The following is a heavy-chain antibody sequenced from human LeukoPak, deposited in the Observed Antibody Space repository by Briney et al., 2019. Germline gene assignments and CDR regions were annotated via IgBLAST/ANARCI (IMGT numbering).Heavy chain of an antibody. CDR2: IYYSGST. J-gene: IGHJ4*02. Sequence: SETLSLTCTVSGGSISSGGYYWSWIRQHPGKGLEWIGYIYYSGSTYYNPSLKSRVTISVDTSKNQFSLKLSSVTAADTAVYYCARDRIVGATRFDYWGQGTLVTVSS. D-gene: IGHD1-26*01. V-gene: IGHV4-31*03. CDR1: GGSISSGGYY. CDR3: ARDRIVGATRFDY.